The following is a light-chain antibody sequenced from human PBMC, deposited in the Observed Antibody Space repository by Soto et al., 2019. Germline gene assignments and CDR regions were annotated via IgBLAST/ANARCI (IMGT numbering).Light chain of an antibody. J-gene: IGKJ2*01. Sequence: EIGLTQSPGTLSLSPGERATLSCRASQSVSSSYLAWYQQKPGQAPSRLIYGASSRATGIPDRFSGSGSGTDFTLTISRLEPEDFAVYYCQHYGSSPMYTFGRGTNLEIK. V-gene: IGKV3-20*01. CDR2: GAS. CDR1: QSVSSSY. CDR3: QHYGSSPMYT.